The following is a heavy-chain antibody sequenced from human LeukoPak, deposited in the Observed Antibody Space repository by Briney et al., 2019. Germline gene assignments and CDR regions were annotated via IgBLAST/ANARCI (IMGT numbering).Heavy chain of an antibody. CDR3: AKHSSRWSYENWFDP. CDR1: GFTLSSYA. D-gene: IGHD6-13*01. Sequence: GSLRLSCAASGFTLSSYAMSWVRQAPGKGLEWVSVISSSGDSTYYADSVKGRFTISRDNSKNTLYLQMNSLRAEDSAVYYCAKHSSRWSYENWFDPWGQGTLVTVSS. CDR2: ISSSGDST. V-gene: IGHV3-23*01. J-gene: IGHJ5*02.